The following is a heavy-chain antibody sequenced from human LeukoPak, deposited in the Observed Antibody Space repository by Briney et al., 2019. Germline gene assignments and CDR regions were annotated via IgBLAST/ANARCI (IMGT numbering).Heavy chain of an antibody. CDR1: GGSISSSSYY. D-gene: IGHD2-21*02. CDR3: ARQPGDCGGDCYFSYFQH. J-gene: IGHJ1*01. V-gene: IGHV4-39*01. CDR2: IYYSGST. Sequence: SETLSLTCTVSGGSISSSSYYWGWIRQPPGKGLEWIGSIYYSGSTYYNPSLKSRVTISVDTSKNQFSLKLSSVTAADTAVYYCARQPGDCGGDCYFSYFQHWGQGTLVTVSS.